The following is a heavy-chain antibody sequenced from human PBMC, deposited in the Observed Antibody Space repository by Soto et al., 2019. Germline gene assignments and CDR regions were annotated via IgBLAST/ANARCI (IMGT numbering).Heavy chain of an antibody. V-gene: IGHV1-58*01. CDR3: AAFRPNYYDSSGYYNPPDY. J-gene: IGHJ4*02. D-gene: IGHD3-22*01. Sequence: SVKVSCKASGFTFTSSAVQWVRQARGQRLEWIGWIVVGSGNTNYAQKFQERVTITRDMSTSTAYTELSSLRSEDTAVYYCAAFRPNYYDSSGYYNPPDYWGQGTLVTVSS. CDR1: GFTFTSSA. CDR2: IVVGSGNT.